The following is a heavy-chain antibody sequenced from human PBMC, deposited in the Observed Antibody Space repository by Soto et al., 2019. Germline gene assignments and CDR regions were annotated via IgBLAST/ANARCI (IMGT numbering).Heavy chain of an antibody. D-gene: IGHD1-26*01. J-gene: IGHJ4*02. Sequence: QVQLQESGPGLVKPSDTLSLTCAVSGYSISSSNWWGWIRQPPGKGLEWIWSIYYSGTTYYNPSLKSRVIMSVDTSKYQFSLKLTSVTAVDTAVYYCASREIQGPIDYWGQGTLVTVSS. CDR1: GYSISSSNW. CDR2: IYYSGTT. V-gene: IGHV4-28*01. CDR3: ASREIQGPIDY.